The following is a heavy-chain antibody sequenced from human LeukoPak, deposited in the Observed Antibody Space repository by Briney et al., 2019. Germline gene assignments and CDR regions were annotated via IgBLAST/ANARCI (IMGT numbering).Heavy chain of an antibody. D-gene: IGHD6-19*01. Sequence: GRSLRLSCAASGFTFSSYGMHWVRQAPGKGLEWVAVIWYDGSNKYYADSVKGRFTISRDNSKNTLYLQMNSLRAEDTAVYYCAKDLNRIAVAGNSDYWGQGTLVTVSS. CDR2: IWYDGSNK. CDR1: GFTFSSYG. CDR3: AKDLNRIAVAGNSDY. V-gene: IGHV3-33*06. J-gene: IGHJ4*02.